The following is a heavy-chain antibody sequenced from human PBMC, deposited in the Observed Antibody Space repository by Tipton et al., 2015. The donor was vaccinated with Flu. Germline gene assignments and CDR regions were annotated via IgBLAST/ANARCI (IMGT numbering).Heavy chain of an antibody. CDR3: ARDGYDSSGFVDY. J-gene: IGHJ4*02. CDR2: IYTTGST. D-gene: IGHD3-22*01. CDR1: GGSISSGSYY. V-gene: IGHV4-61*02. Sequence: LRLSCTVSGGSISSGSYYWTWIRQPAGKGLEWIGRIYTTGSTNYNPSLQSRVTMSLDTSKNQFSLKLSSVTAADTAVYYCARDGYDSSGFVDYWGQGTLVTVSS.